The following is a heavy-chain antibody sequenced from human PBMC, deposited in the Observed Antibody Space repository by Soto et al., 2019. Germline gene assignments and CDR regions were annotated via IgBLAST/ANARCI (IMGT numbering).Heavy chain of an antibody. CDR1: GGSISSGDYY. CDR3: ASSGPTGTYYYYGMDV. D-gene: IGHD2-8*02. J-gene: IGHJ6*02. V-gene: IGHV4-30-4*01. Sequence: SETLSLTCTVSGGSISSGDYYWSWIRQPPGKGLEWIGYIYYSGSTYYNPSLKSRVTISVDTSKNQFSLKLSSVTAADTAVYYCASSGPTGTYYYYGMDVWGQGTTVTASS. CDR2: IYYSGST.